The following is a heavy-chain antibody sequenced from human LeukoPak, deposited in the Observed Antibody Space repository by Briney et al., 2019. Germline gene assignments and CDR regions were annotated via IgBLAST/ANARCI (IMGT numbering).Heavy chain of an antibody. CDR2: IYPGDSDT. Sequence: GESLKISCKGSGYSFTSYWIGWVRQMPGKGLEWMGIIYPGDSDTRYSPSFQGQATISADKSISTAYLQWSSLKASDTAMYYCARRAGSYHYYYYMDVWGKGTTVTVSS. V-gene: IGHV5-51*01. CDR3: ARRAGSYHYYYYMDV. CDR1: GYSFTSYW. D-gene: IGHD3-10*01. J-gene: IGHJ6*03.